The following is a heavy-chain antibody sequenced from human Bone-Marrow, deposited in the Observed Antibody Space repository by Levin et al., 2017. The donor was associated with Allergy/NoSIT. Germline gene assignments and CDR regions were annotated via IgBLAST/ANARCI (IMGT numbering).Heavy chain of an antibody. V-gene: IGHV3-23*01. J-gene: IGHJ5*02. CDR2: ISGSGGST. D-gene: IGHD6-19*01. CDR3: AKSPHRMCSSGWYGGTWFDP. CDR1: GFTFSSYA. Sequence: GGSLRLSCAASGFTFSSYAMSWVRQAPGKGLEWVSAISGSGGSTYYADSVKGRFTISRDNSKNTLYLQMNSLRAEDTAVYYCAKSPHRMCSSGWYGGTWFDPWGQGTLVTVSS.